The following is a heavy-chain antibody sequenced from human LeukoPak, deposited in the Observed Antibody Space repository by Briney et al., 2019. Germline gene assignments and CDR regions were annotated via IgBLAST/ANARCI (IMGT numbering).Heavy chain of an antibody. J-gene: IGHJ5*02. D-gene: IGHD3-3*01. CDR3: ARRTAYYDFWSGYHNWFDP. Sequence: SETLSLTCTVSGGSISSGGYSWSWIRQPPGKGLEWIGYIYHSGSTYYNPSLKSRVTISVDRSKNQFSLKLSSVTAADTAVYYCARRTAYYDFWSGYHNWFDPWGQGTLVTVSS. CDR1: GGSISSGGYS. V-gene: IGHV4-30-2*01. CDR2: IYHSGST.